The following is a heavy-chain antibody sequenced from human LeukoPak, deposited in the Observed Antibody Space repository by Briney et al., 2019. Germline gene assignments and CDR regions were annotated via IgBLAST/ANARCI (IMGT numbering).Heavy chain of an antibody. J-gene: IGHJ4*02. CDR3: ARYGLWFGEPYFDY. CDR1: GFTVSSNY. Sequence: PGGSLRLSCAASGFTVSSNYMSWVRQAPGKGLEWVSVIYSGGSTYYADSVKGRFTISRDNSKNTLYLQMNSLRAEDTAVYYCARYGLWFGEPYFDYWGQGTLVTVSS. CDR2: IYSGGST. V-gene: IGHV3-66*01. D-gene: IGHD3-10*01.